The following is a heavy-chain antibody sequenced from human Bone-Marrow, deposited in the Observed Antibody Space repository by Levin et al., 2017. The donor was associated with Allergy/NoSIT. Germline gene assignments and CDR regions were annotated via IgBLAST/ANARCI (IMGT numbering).Heavy chain of an antibody. CDR1: GFSLSTGGVG. J-gene: IGHJ6*02. D-gene: IGHD5-18*01. Sequence: ESGPTLVKPTQTLTLTCSFSGFSLSTGGVGVGWIRQPPEKAMEWLALIYWDGDKRYSPALKTRVTITKDSSKNQVVLTMTNVGPVDTATYYCAHVGPVEYSSGLRRKNFHGMDVWGQGTTVTVSS. CDR3: AHVGPVEYSSGLRRKNFHGMDV. V-gene: IGHV2-5*02. CDR2: IYWDGDK.